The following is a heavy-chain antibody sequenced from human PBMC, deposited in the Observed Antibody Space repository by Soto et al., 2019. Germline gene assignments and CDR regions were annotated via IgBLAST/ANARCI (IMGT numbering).Heavy chain of an antibody. Sequence: ASVKVSCKASGYTFTSYGISWVRQAPGQGLEWMGWISAYNGNTNYARKLQGRVTMTTDTSTSTAYMELRSLRSDDTAVYYCTSHREYSVYAFDIWGQGTMVTVSS. J-gene: IGHJ3*02. CDR2: ISAYNGNT. CDR3: TSHREYSVYAFDI. V-gene: IGHV1-18*01. CDR1: GYTFTSYG. D-gene: IGHD1-26*01.